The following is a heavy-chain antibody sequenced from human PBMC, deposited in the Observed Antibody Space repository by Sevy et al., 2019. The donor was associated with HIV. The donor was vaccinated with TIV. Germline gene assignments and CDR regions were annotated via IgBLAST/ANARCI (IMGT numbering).Heavy chain of an antibody. CDR1: GGSIRGYH. Sequence: SETLSLTCTVSGGSIRGYHWSWIRQPAGKGLEWIGRIYSSGRHGYTSGSTNYNPSLKGRFTMSLDTSKNQFSLNLISVTAADTAFYYCARERSEEAVPYYFDYWGQGTLVTVSS. CDR2: IYSSGRHGYTSGST. J-gene: IGHJ4*02. D-gene: IGHD2-15*01. V-gene: IGHV4-4*07. CDR3: ARERSEEAVPYYFDY.